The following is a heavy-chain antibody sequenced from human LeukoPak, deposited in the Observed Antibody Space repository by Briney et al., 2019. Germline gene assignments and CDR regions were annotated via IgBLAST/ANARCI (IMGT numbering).Heavy chain of an antibody. J-gene: IGHJ4*02. V-gene: IGHV4-39*01. Sequence: SETLSLTCTVSGGSLTSGSYYWAWIRQPPGKGLEWIGSIYSGGGTFYLPSLRTRVTISVDTSQKQFSLTLPSVTAADTAVYYCARRNYGGTLEYWGQGTLVTVSS. CDR2: IYSGGGT. D-gene: IGHD4-23*01. CDR3: ARRNYGGTLEY. CDR1: GGSLTSGSYY.